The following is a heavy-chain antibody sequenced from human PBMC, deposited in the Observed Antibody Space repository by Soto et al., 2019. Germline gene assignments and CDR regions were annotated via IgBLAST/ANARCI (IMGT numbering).Heavy chain of an antibody. CDR3: AREGGSYGPNWYFDL. D-gene: IGHD5-18*01. CDR1: GGSISSGGYY. V-gene: IGHV4-31*01. CDR2: IYYSGST. J-gene: IGHJ2*01. Sequence: QVQLQESGPGLVKPSQTLSLTCTVSGGSISSGGYYWSWIRQHPGKGLEWIGYIYYSGSTYYNPSLKSLVTMSVATSKNQFSLKLSSVTAADTAVYYCAREGGSYGPNWYFDLWGRGTLVTVSS.